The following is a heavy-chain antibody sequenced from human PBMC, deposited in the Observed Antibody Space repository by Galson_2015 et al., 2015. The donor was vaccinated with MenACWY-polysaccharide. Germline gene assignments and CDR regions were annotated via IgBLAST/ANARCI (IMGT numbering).Heavy chain of an antibody. CDR3: ARERWVRGVFFDQ. Sequence: SLRLSCAASGFTFSNFWMSWVRQAPGKELEWVASIKQDGSEKYLVDSVKGRFTISRDNAENSLFLQMNGLRVEDTAVYYCARERWVRGVFFDQWGQGTLVTVSS. J-gene: IGHJ4*02. D-gene: IGHD3-10*01. CDR1: GFTFSNFW. V-gene: IGHV3-7*01. CDR2: IKQDGSEK.